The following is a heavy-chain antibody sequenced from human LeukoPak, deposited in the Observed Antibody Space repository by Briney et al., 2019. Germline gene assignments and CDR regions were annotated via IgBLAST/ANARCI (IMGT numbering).Heavy chain of an antibody. CDR2: IRYDGSNK. CDR3: AKGQGHYYGSGSYTDY. J-gene: IGHJ4*02. D-gene: IGHD3-10*01. Sequence: GGSLRLSCAASGFTFSSYGMHWVRQAPGKGLEWVAFIRYDGSNKYYADSVKGRFTISRDNSKNTLYLQMNSLRAEDTAVYYCAKGQGHYYGSGSYTDYWGQGTLVTVSS. CDR1: GFTFSSYG. V-gene: IGHV3-30*02.